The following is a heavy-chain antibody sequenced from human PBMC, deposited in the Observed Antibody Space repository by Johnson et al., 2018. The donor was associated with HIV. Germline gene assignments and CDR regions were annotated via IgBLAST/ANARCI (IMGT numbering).Heavy chain of an antibody. CDR3: AREGVAVAGTPDAFDI. D-gene: IGHD6-19*01. CDR1: GFTFSDYY. CDR2: IYSGGST. V-gene: IGHV3-66*01. J-gene: IGHJ3*02. Sequence: VQLVESGGGLVKPGGSLRLSCAASGFTFSDYYMSWVRQAPGKGLEWVSVIYSGGSTYNADSVKGRFTISRDNSKNTVYLQMNNLRAEDTAVYYCAREGVAVAGTPDAFDIWGQGTMVTVSS.